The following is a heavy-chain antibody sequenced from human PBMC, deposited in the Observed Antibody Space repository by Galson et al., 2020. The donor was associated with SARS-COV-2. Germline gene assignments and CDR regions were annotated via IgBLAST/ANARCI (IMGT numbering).Heavy chain of an antibody. CDR3: ARELSDWYGTNYFDY. CDR2: IWYDGTTK. CDR1: GITFSTHV. J-gene: IGHJ4*02. V-gene: IGHV3-33*01. Sequence: SLRLSCAASGITFSTHVMHWVRQAPGKGLEWVALIWYDGTTKYYVDSVKGRFTMSRDNSKKTVYLQMNSLRAEDTAVYYCARELSDWYGTNYFDYWGQGTLVTVTS. D-gene: IGHD6-19*01.